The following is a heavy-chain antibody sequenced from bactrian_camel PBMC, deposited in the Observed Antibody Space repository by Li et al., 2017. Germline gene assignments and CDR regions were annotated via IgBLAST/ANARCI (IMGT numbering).Heavy chain of an antibody. CDR1: GDTVSTLC. CDR2: IEDDKP. CDR3: TRETQWVGYHEFAEY. D-gene: IGHD5*01. V-gene: IGHV3S1*01. Sequence: GGSLTLSCAVSGDTVSTLCVAWFRQAPGQKREAVANIEDDKPHYADSVKGRFTISRDNAKNTLYLQLNSLTREDSAMYYCTRETQWVGYHEFAEYWGQGTQVTVS. J-gene: IGHJ4*01.